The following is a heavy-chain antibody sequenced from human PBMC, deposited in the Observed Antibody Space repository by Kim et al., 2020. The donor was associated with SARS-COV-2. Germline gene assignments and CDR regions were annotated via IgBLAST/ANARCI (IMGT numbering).Heavy chain of an antibody. Sequence: SETLSLTCTVSGGSISSYYWSWIRQPPAKGLECIGYIYYSGSTNYNPSLKSLVTISVDTSKNQFSLKLSSVTAADTAVYYCARHSGYVSGLFDPWGQGTLVTVSS. CDR2: IYYSGST. CDR3: ARHSGYVSGLFDP. J-gene: IGHJ5*02. CDR1: GGSISSYY. V-gene: IGHV4-59*01. D-gene: IGHD5-12*01.